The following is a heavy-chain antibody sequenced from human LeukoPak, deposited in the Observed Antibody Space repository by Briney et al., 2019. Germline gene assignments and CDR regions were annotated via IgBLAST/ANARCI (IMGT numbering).Heavy chain of an antibody. CDR2: IKSKTDGGTT. CDR1: GFTFSNAW. D-gene: IGHD3-10*01. CDR3: TTLPALLWFGESNAFDI. J-gene: IGHJ3*02. Sequence: PGGSLRLSCAASGFTFSNAWMSWVRQAPGKGLEWVGRIKSKTDGGTTDYAAPVKGRFTISRDDSKNTLYLQMNSLKTEDTAVYYCTTLPALLWFGESNAFDIWGQGTMVTVSS. V-gene: IGHV3-15*01.